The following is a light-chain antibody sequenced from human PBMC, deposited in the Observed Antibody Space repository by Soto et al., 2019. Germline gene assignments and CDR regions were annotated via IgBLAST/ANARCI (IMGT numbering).Light chain of an antibody. CDR1: SSNIGTNI. CDR2: GNS. V-gene: IGLV1-44*01. J-gene: IGLJ2*01. Sequence: QLVLTQPPSVSGTPGQRVTLSCTGSSSNIGTNIVNWYQHLPGTAPRLLMYGNSHRPAGVPDRFSGSKSGTSASLAISGLQSEDEDDDYCAAWDDTLSGYVVFGGGTKVTVL. CDR3: AAWDDTLSGYVV.